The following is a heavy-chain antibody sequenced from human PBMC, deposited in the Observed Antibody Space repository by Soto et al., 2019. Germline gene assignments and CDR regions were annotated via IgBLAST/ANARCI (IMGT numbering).Heavy chain of an antibody. D-gene: IGHD3-3*01. CDR3: ARLTRSLESSTGELDS. CDR2: IYYIGST. CDR1: GGSISSSSYY. V-gene: IGHV4-39*01. Sequence: PSETLSLTCTVSGGSISSSSYYWGWIRQPPGKGLEWIGTIYYIGSTYYNPSLKSRVTISVDTSKNQFSLRLSSVTAADTAVYSCARLTRSLESSTGELDSSGQGILLTVSS. J-gene: IGHJ4*02.